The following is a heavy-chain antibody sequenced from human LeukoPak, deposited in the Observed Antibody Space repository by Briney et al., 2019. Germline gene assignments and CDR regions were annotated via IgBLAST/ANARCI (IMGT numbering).Heavy chain of an antibody. CDR2: ISYDGSNK. Sequence: GGSLRLSCAASGFTFSSYAMHWVRQAPGKGLEWVAVISYDGSNKYYADSVKGRFTISRDNSKNTLYLQMNSLRAEDTAVYYCARDKFRDFYYYYYMDVWGKGTTVTVSS. D-gene: IGHD3-3*01. CDR1: GFTFSSYA. V-gene: IGHV3-30-3*01. CDR3: ARDKFRDFYYYYYMDV. J-gene: IGHJ6*03.